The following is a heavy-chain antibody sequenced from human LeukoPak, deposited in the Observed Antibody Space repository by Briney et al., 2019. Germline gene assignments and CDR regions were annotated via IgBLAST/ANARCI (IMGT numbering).Heavy chain of an antibody. Sequence: SETLSLTCTVSGGSISGYYWSWIRQPPGKGLEWIGYIYYSGITNYNPSLKSRVTISVDTSKNQFSLNLSSVTAADTAVYYCARHLNDRSGYYPMDVWGQGTTVTASS. CDR1: GGSISGYY. CDR2: IYYSGIT. D-gene: IGHD3-22*01. J-gene: IGHJ6*02. V-gene: IGHV4-59*08. CDR3: ARHLNDRSGYYPMDV.